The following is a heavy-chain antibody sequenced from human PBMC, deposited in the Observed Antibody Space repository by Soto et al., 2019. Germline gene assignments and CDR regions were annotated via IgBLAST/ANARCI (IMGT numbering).Heavy chain of an antibody. D-gene: IGHD5-12*01. J-gene: IGHJ5*02. CDR1: GGSISSGGYS. Sequence: SETLSLTCAVSGGSISSGGYSWSWIRQPPGKGLEWIGYIYHSGSTYYNPSLKSRVTISVDRSKNQFSLKLSSVTAADTAVYYCARAQRGYNQPGGWFDPWGQGTLVTVSS. CDR2: IYHSGST. V-gene: IGHV4-30-2*01. CDR3: ARAQRGYNQPGGWFDP.